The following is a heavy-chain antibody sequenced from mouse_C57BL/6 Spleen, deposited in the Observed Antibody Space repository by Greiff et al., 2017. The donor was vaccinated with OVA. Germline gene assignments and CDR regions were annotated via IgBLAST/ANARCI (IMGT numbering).Heavy chain of an antibody. CDR3: TRNYFYAMDY. D-gene: IGHD1-1*02. CDR2: IDPETGGT. Sequence: VQLQQSGAELVRPGASVTLSCKASGYTFTDYEMHWVKQTPVHGLEWIGAIDPETGGTAYNQKFKGKAILTADKSSSTAYMELRSLTSEDSAVYYCTRNYFYAMDYWCQGTSVTVSS. J-gene: IGHJ4*01. V-gene: IGHV1-15*01. CDR1: GYTFTDYE.